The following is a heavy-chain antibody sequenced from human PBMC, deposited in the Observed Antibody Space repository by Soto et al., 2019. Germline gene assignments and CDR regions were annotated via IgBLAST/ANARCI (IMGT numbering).Heavy chain of an antibody. Sequence: ASETLSLTCTVSGGSISSSSYYWGWIRQPPGKGLEWIGYIYYSGSTNYNPSLKSRVTISVDTSKNQFSLKLSSVTAADTAVYYCARDADYEKLYCSGGSCYSSAFDIWGQGTMVTVSS. CDR1: GGSISSSSYY. J-gene: IGHJ3*02. D-gene: IGHD2-15*01. CDR3: ARDADYEKLYCSGGSCYSSAFDI. CDR2: IYYSGST. V-gene: IGHV4-61*05.